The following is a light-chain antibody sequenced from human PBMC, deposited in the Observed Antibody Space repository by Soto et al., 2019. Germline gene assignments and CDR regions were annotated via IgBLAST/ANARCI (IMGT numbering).Light chain of an antibody. V-gene: IGKV1-5*03. CDR1: QSISSW. CDR2: KAS. J-gene: IGKJ3*01. CDR3: QQYTSPFT. Sequence: DIQMTQSPSTLSASVGDRVTITCRASQSISSWLAWYQQKPGKAPKILIYKASSLESGVPSRFSGSGSGTEFTLTISSLQPDDFATYYCQQYTSPFTFGPGTKVDV.